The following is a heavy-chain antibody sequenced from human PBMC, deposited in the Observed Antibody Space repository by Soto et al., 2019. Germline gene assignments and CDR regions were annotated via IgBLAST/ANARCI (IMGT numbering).Heavy chain of an antibody. D-gene: IGHD2-15*01. V-gene: IGHV1-2*04. CDR3: ARDDGSSPRFDY. J-gene: IGHJ4*02. CDR2: INPNSGGT. CDR1: GYTFAGYY. Sequence: ASVKVSCKASGYTFAGYYMHWVRQAPGQGLEWMGWINPNSGGTNYAQKFQDWVTLTRDTSINTAYMELSRLRSDDTAVYYCARDDGSSPRFDYWGQGTLVTVSS.